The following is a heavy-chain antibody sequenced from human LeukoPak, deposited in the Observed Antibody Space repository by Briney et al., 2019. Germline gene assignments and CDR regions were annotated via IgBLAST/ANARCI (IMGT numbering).Heavy chain of an antibody. D-gene: IGHD3-9*01. J-gene: IGHJ4*02. CDR1: GGSISSYY. CDR2: IYYSGGT. V-gene: IGHV4-59*12. Sequence: SETLSLTCTVSGGSISSYYWSWIRQPPGKGLEWIGYIYYSGGTNYNPSLKSRVTTSVDTSKNQFSLKLSSVTAPDTAVYYCARDILTGYHRDYWGQGTLVTVSS. CDR3: ARDILTGYHRDY.